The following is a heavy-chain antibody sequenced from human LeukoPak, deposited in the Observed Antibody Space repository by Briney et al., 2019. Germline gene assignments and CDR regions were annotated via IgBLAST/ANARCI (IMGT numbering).Heavy chain of an antibody. Sequence: PGGSLRLSCAASGFTFSSYAMHWVRQAPGKGLEYVSAISSNGGSTYYANSVKGRFTISRDNSKNTLYLQMGSLRAEDMAVYYCARAVELLWFGGGVDIWGQGTMVTVSS. CDR1: GFTFSSYA. V-gene: IGHV3-64*01. CDR3: ARAVELLWFGGGVDI. CDR2: ISSNGGST. D-gene: IGHD3-10*01. J-gene: IGHJ3*02.